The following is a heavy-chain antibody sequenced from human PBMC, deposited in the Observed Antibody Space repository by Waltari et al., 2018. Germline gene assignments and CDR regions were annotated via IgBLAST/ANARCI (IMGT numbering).Heavy chain of an antibody. CDR3: AREGETQSTFYYYYYMDV. D-gene: IGHD2-21*01. V-gene: IGHV3-30-3*01. CDR1: ALTFSSYA. Sequence: QVQLVESGGGVVQPVRSLRLSCAASALTFSSYAMPWVPQAPGKGLEWVPATALGGGNKNYADSVRGRITNSRDNSKNTLYLQMNSLRAEDTAVYYCAREGETQSTFYYYYYMDVWGKGTTVTVSS. J-gene: IGHJ6*03. CDR2: TALGGGNK.